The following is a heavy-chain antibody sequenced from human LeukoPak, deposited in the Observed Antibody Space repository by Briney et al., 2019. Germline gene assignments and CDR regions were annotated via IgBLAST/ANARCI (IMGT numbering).Heavy chain of an antibody. J-gene: IGHJ6*03. D-gene: IGHD6-6*01. CDR1: GFTFSSYS. V-gene: IGHV3-48*01. CDR3: ARDLYRQLVPYYYYYMDV. Sequence: TGGSLRLSCAASGFTFSSYSMNWVRQAPGKGLEWVSYISSSSSTIYYADSVKGRFTISRDNAKNSLYLQMNSLRAEDTAVYYCARDLYRQLVPYYYYYMDVWGKGTTVTVSS. CDR2: ISSSSSTI.